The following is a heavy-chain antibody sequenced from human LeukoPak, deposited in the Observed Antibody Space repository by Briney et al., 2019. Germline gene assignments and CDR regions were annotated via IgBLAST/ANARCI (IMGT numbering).Heavy chain of an antibody. J-gene: IGHJ4*02. Sequence: GGSLRLSCAVSGFTFSGFWMSWSRQAPGKGLEWVASINSDGSEGYYADVVKGRFTISRDNAKNSLYLQINSLRAEDTAVYYCARDLAAMVSPFDYWGQGTLVTVSS. CDR2: INSDGSEG. V-gene: IGHV3-7*03. D-gene: IGHD5-18*01. CDR1: GFTFSGFW. CDR3: ARDLAAMVSPFDY.